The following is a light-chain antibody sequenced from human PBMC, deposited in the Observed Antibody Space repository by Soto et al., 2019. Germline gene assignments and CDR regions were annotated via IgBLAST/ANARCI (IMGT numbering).Light chain of an antibody. J-gene: IGKJ1*01. V-gene: IGKV3-15*01. Sequence: EILMTQSPVTLSVSPGERATLSCRASQSVSSNLVWYQQKPGQAPRLLIYGASTRVTGIPARLSGSGSGTEFTLSIRSLQSEYFAFYYCQQYHNWWTFGQGTKVDIK. CDR3: QQYHNWWT. CDR2: GAS. CDR1: QSVSSN.